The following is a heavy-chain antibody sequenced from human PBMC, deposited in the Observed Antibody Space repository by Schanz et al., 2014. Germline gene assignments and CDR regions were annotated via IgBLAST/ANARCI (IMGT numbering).Heavy chain of an antibody. Sequence: QVQLVESGGGVVRPGRSLRLSCAASGFTFNNYGMHWVRQAPGKGLEWVAVIWYDGTDRYYVDSLNGRLTISRDNARNSLYLQMNSLRAEDTAVYFCARGGAGSVLFFFDYWGQGTLVTVSS. J-gene: IGHJ4*02. D-gene: IGHD3-10*01. CDR2: IWYDGTDR. CDR1: GFTFNNYG. CDR3: ARGGAGSVLFFFDY. V-gene: IGHV3-33*03.